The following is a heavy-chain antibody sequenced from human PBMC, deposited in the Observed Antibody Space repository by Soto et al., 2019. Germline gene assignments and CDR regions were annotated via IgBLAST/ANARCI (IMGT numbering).Heavy chain of an antibody. CDR3: ARGVKYGAYSRWFDP. CDR1: GYTFTSYD. Sequence: QVQLVQSGAEVKKPGASVKVSCKASGYTFTSYDINWVRQATGQGLEYLGWMNPNSGNTGYVQKFQGRVTMTRDTSISTAYMELSSLRSDATAVYFCARGVKYGAYSRWFDPWGQGTLVTVSS. D-gene: IGHD4-17*01. V-gene: IGHV1-8*01. J-gene: IGHJ5*02. CDR2: MNPNSGNT.